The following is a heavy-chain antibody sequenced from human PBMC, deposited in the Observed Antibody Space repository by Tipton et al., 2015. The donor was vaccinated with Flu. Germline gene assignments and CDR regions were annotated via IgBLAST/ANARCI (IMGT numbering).Heavy chain of an antibody. CDR2: IYYSGST. Sequence: TLSLTCTVSGGSISSYYWSWIRQPPGKGLEWIGYIYYSGSTNYNPSLKSRVTISVDTSKNQFSLKLSSVTAADTAVYYCARDPGGDGGVHYYYYGMDVWGQGTTVTVSS. J-gene: IGHJ6*02. V-gene: IGHV4-59*01. CDR1: GGSISSYY. CDR3: ARDPGGDGGVHYYYYGMDV. D-gene: IGHD3-3*01.